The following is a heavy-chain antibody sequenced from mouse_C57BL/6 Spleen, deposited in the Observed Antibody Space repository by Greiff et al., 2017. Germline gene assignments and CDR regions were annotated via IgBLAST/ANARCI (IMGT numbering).Heavy chain of an antibody. CDR3: ARHEGDPTVVLDYYAMDY. J-gene: IGHJ4*01. D-gene: IGHD1-1*01. Sequence: QVQLQQSGAELVKPGASVKLSCTASGYTFTEYTIHWVKQRSGQGLEWIGWFYPGSGSIKYNEKFKDKATLTADKSSSTVYMELSRLTSEDSAVYVCARHEGDPTVVLDYYAMDYWGQGTSVTVSS. V-gene: IGHV1-62-2*01. CDR1: GYTFTEYT. CDR2: FYPGSGSI.